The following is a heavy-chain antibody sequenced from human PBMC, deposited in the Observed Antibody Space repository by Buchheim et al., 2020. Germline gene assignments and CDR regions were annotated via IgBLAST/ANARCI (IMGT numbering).Heavy chain of an antibody. D-gene: IGHD5-24*01. Sequence: QVQLVESGGGVVQPGRSLRLSCAASGFTFSSYAMHWVRQAPGKGLEWVAVISYDGSKKYYADSVKGRFTISSDNSKNTLYLQMNSLRAEDTAVYYCAAMATTLVDYWGQGTL. CDR1: GFTFSSYA. V-gene: IGHV3-30-3*01. CDR2: ISYDGSKK. CDR3: AAMATTLVDY. J-gene: IGHJ4*02.